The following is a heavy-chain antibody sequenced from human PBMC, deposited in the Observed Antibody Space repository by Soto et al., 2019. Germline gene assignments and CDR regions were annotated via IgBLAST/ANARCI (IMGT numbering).Heavy chain of an antibody. CDR3: SKHRGPSGSFYYGLEV. V-gene: IGHV3-15*07. Sequence: QVVESGGGFVTPGQSVRLSCVGSGFDFTAAWMNWVRQAPGTGLEWVGRIKSKGSGETTDYSAPVKGRFTILRDDSKNTVYLQMNSLKTEDTAVYYCSKHRGPSGSFYYGLEVWGQGATVTVTS. J-gene: IGHJ6*01. CDR2: IKSKGSGETT. D-gene: IGHD3-10*01. CDR1: GFDFTAAW.